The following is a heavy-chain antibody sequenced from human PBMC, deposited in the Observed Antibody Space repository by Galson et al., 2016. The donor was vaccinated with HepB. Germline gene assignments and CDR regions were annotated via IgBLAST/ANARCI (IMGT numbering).Heavy chain of an antibody. CDR3: AAALDDYYYGMDV. Sequence: KASGHTFTSYYIHWVRQAPGQGLEWMGIINPRSSNTNYAQKFQGRVTMTRDTSTRTVYMQLSSLRSDDTAVYYCAAALDDYYYGMDVWGQGTTVTVSS. V-gene: IGHV1-46*01. CDR2: INPRSSNT. J-gene: IGHJ6*02. D-gene: IGHD6-13*01. CDR1: GHTFTSYY.